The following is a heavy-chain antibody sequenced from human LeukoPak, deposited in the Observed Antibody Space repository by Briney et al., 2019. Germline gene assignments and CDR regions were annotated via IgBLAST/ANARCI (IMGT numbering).Heavy chain of an antibody. CDR3: ARHAAFAEYQSHLTHFDY. J-gene: IGHJ4*02. D-gene: IGHD2-2*01. Sequence: TPSETLSLTCTVSGGSISSYYWSWIRQPPGKRLEWIGYIYHSGSTNYNSSLKSRVTISVDTSKNQFSLKLSSVTAADTAVYYCARHAAFAEYQSHLTHFDYWGQGTLVTVSS. CDR1: GGSISSYY. V-gene: IGHV4-59*08. CDR2: IYHSGST.